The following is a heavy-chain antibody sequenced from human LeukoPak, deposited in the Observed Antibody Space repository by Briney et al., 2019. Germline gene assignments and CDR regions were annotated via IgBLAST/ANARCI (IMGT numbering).Heavy chain of an antibody. CDR2: INPNSGVT. V-gene: IGHV1-2*06. CDR1: GYTFTGYY. Sequence: ASVKVSCKASGYTFTGYYMHWVRQAPGQGLEWMGRINPNSGVTNYAQKFQGRVTMTRDTSISTAYMELSRLRSDDTAVYYCARDRNDILTGYYKNAFDIWGQGTMVTVSS. D-gene: IGHD3-9*01. J-gene: IGHJ3*02. CDR3: ARDRNDILTGYYKNAFDI.